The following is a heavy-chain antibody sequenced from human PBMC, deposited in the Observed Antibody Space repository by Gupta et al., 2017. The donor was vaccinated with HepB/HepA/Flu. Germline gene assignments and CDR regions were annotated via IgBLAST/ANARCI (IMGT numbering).Heavy chain of an antibody. D-gene: IGHD2/OR15-2a*01. V-gene: IGHV3-7*01. J-gene: IGHJ4*02. CDR1: GLTFRNYW. CDR2: IKKDGSDK. CDR3: ATSIGISELHFDA. Sequence: DVQLVESGGGSVQPGGSLRLSCAASGLTFRNYWMNWVRQAPGKDLEWVANIKKDGSDKYYVDSVKGRFTISRDNAKNSLYLQMDSLRAEDTAVYDCATSIGISELHFDAGGQGTLVTVSS.